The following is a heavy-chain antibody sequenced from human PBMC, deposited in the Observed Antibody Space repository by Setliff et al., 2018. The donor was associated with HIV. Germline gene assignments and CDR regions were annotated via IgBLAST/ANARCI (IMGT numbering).Heavy chain of an antibody. J-gene: IGHJ4*02. D-gene: IGHD4-17*01. CDR1: GYTFTKYA. V-gene: IGHV1-2*04. Sequence: ASVKVSCKASGYTFTKYAMSWVRQAPGQGLEWMGWINPNSGGTNYAQKFQGWVTMTRDTSISTAYMELSSLRADDTALYYCARTDYGGNSGGNYFDYWGQGSLVT. CDR2: INPNSGGT. CDR3: ARTDYGGNSGGNYFDY.